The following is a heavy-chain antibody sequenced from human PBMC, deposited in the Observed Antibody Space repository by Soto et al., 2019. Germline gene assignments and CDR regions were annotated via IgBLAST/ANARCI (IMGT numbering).Heavy chain of an antibody. CDR2: INPNTGDT. J-gene: IGHJ4*02. Sequence: ASVKVSFKTSGYTFTADYIYWVRQAPGQGLEWMGGINPNTGDTIYAQTFQGRVTMTRDTSISTAYMELTRLRSDDTTVYFCARDPIGGGAPYYFDYWGQGTLVTVSS. V-gene: IGHV1-2*02. CDR3: ARDPIGGGAPYYFDY. D-gene: IGHD3-10*01. CDR1: GYTFTADY.